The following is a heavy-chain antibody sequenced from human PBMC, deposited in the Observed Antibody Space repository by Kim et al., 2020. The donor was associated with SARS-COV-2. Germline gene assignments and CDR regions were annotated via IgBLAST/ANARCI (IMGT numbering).Heavy chain of an antibody. CDR2: INHSGST. J-gene: IGHJ4*02. CDR1: GGSFSGYY. Sequence: SETLSLTCAVYGGSFSGYYWSWIRQPPGKGLEWIGEINHSGSTNYNPSLKSRVTISVDTSKNQFSLKLSSVTAAETAVYYCARMWVRWSLDYWGQGTLVTVSS. CDR3: ARMWVRWSLDY. V-gene: IGHV4-34*01. D-gene: IGHD5-12*01.